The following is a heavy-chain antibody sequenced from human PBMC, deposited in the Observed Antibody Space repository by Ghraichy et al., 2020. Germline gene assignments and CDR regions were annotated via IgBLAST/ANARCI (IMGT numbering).Heavy chain of an antibody. V-gene: IGHV4-34*01. D-gene: IGHD3-3*01. CDR3: ARVDLYYDFWSGYYI. J-gene: IGHJ4*02. CDR1: GGSFSGYY. CDR2: INHSGST. Sequence: SETLSLTCAVYGGSFSGYYWSWIRQPPGKGLEWIGEINHSGSTNYNPSLKSRVTISVDTSKNQFSLKLSSVTAADTAVYYCARVDLYYDFWSGYYIWGQGTLVTVSS.